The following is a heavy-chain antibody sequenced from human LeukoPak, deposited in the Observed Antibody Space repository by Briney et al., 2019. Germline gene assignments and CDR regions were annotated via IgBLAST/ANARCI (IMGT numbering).Heavy chain of an antibody. CDR1: GYTFTGCY. V-gene: IGHV1-2*02. Sequence: ASVKLSDNASGYTFTGCYMHWVRQAPGQGLEWRGWSNPNSGGTHYAQKFRDRVTMTRDTSISTEYMELSRLTSDDKAVYSCARETDQLELHPFDYWGQGTLVTVSS. CDR2: SNPNSGGT. J-gene: IGHJ4*02. D-gene: IGHD1-7*01. CDR3: ARETDQLELHPFDY.